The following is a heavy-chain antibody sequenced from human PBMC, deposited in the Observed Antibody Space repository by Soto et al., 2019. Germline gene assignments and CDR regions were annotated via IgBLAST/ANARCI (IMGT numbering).Heavy chain of an antibody. CDR1: GFTFSNAW. CDR3: TTAWYDILTGYAMD. V-gene: IGHV3-15*01. CDR2: IKSKTDGGTT. Sequence: NPGGSLRLSCAASGFTFSNAWMSWVRQAPGKGLEWVGRIKSKTDGGTTDYAAPVKSRFTISRDDSKNTLYLQMNSLKTEDTAVYYCTTAWYDILTGYAMDWGQGTLVTVSS. J-gene: IGHJ4*02. D-gene: IGHD3-9*01.